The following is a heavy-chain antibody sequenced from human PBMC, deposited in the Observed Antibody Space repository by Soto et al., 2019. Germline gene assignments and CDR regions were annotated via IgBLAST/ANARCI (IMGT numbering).Heavy chain of an antibody. V-gene: IGHV3-11*06. CDR2: ISSSNSYT. Sequence: GGSLRLSCAASGFTFSDYYMRWIRQAPGKGLEWVSYISSSNSYTNYADSVKGRFTISRDNAKNSLYLQMNSLRAEDTAVYYCVRLLEPPGPFDYWGQGTLVTVSS. CDR1: GFTFSDYY. CDR3: VRLLEPPGPFDY. D-gene: IGHD1-1*01. J-gene: IGHJ4*02.